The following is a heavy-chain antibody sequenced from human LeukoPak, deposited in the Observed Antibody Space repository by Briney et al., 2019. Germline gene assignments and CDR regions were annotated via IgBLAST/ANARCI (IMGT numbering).Heavy chain of an antibody. Sequence: GGSLRLSCAASGFTFSSYAMSWVRQAPGKGLEWVSGISGSGGSTNYADSVKGRFTISRDNSKNTLYLQMNSLRAEDTAVYYCAIGPTSSWPNTPLDYWGQGTLVTVSS. CDR2: ISGSGGST. CDR1: GFTFSSYA. V-gene: IGHV3-23*01. J-gene: IGHJ4*02. CDR3: AIGPTSSWPNTPLDY. D-gene: IGHD6-13*01.